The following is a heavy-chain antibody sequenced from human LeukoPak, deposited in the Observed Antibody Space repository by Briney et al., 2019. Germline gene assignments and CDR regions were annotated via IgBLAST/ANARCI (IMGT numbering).Heavy chain of an antibody. CDR1: GFTVSSNY. CDR3: ARVCTNGVCYDAFDI. J-gene: IGHJ3*02. V-gene: IGHV3-53*01. CDR2: IYSGGST. Sequence: GGSLRLSCAASGFTVSSNYMSWVRQAPGKGLEWVSVIYSGGSTYYADSVKGRFTISRDNSKNTLYLQMNSLRAEDTAVYYCARVCTNGVCYDAFDIWGQGTMVTVSS. D-gene: IGHD2-8*01.